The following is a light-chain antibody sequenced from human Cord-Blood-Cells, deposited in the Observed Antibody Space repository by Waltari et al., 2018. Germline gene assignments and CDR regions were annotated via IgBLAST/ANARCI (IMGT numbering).Light chain of an antibody. Sequence: NFMLTQPHSVSASPGKTVTISCTRRSGSLTSNSVQWYQQRPGSSPTTVIYEDNQRPSGVPDRFSGSIDSSSNSASLTISGLKTEDEADYYCQSYDSSNWVFGGGTKLTVL. V-gene: IGLV6-57*01. CDR1: SGSLTSNS. CDR3: QSYDSSNWV. CDR2: EDN. J-gene: IGLJ3*02.